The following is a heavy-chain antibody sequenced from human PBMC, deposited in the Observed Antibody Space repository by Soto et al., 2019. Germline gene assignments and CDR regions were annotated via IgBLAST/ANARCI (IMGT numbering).Heavy chain of an antibody. CDR1: GYTFSNYG. V-gene: IGHV1-18*01. D-gene: IGHD2-21*02. CDR3: ARCSGGDCYRHFDY. CDR2: ISTYNGNT. Sequence: ASVKVSCKASGYTFSNYGISWVRQAPGQGLEWMGWISTYNGNTKYAQKLQGRVTMTTDTSTSTAYMELRSLRSDDTALYYCARCSGGDCYRHFDYWGQGSLVTVS. J-gene: IGHJ4*02.